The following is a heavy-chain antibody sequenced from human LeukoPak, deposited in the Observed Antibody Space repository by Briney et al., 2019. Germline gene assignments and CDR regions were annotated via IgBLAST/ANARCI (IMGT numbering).Heavy chain of an antibody. CDR3: VRGDRYFFDY. V-gene: IGHV3-23*01. CDR1: GFTFSNFA. CDR2: INSNGGTT. D-gene: IGHD1-14*01. J-gene: IGHJ4*02. Sequence: GGSLRLSCVASGFTFSNFAMSWVRQAPGKGLEWVSVINSNGGTTHYAGSVKGRFTISRDNSRNTVSLQMNSLRAEDTAIYYCVRGDRYFFDYWGQGTLVTVSS.